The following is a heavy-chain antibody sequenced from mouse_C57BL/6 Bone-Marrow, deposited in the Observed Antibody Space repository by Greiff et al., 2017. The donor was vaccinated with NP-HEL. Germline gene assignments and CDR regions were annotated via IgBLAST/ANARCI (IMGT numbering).Heavy chain of an antibody. Sequence: VQLQQSGPGLVQPSQSLSITCTVSGFSLTSYGVHWVRQSPGKGLEWLGVIWSGGSTDYNAAFISRLSISKDNSKSQVFFKMNSLQADDTAIYYCARKGVYGYDEAWFAYWGQGTLVTVSA. CDR1: GFSLTSYG. V-gene: IGHV2-2*01. J-gene: IGHJ3*01. CDR2: IWSGGST. CDR3: ARKGVYGYDEAWFAY. D-gene: IGHD2-2*01.